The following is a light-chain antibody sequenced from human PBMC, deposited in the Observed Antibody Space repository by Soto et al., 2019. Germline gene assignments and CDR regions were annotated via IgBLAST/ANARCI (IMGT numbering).Light chain of an antibody. V-gene: IGKV3-15*01. Sequence: EIVMTQSPATLSVSPGERATLSCRASQSVSSNLAWYQQNPGQAPRLLIYGASTRATGIPARFSGSGSGTEFTLTISSLQPEDFATYYCQQYYSYPQTFGQGTKVDIK. CDR3: QQYYSYPQT. CDR2: GAS. CDR1: QSVSSN. J-gene: IGKJ1*01.